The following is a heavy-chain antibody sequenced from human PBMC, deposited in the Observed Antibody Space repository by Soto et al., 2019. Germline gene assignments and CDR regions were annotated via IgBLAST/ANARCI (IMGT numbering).Heavy chain of an antibody. CDR2: IWYDGSNK. D-gene: IGHD3-16*01. V-gene: IGHV3-33*01. Sequence: QVQLVESGGGVVQPGRSLRLSCAASGFTFSSYGMHWVRQAPGKGLEWVAVIWYDGSNKYYADSVKGRFTISRDNSKNTLYLQMNSLRAEDTAVYYCARDCXXXXXXXXXXGGFDYWGQGTLVTVSS. J-gene: IGHJ4*02. CDR3: ARDCXXXXXXXXXXGGFDY. CDR1: GFTFSSYG.